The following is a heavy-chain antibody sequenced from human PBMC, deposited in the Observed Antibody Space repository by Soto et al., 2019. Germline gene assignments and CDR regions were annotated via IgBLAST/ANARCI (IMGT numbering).Heavy chain of an antibody. D-gene: IGHD4-17*01. CDR2: INGGDGST. V-gene: IGHV3-23*01. J-gene: IGHJ4*02. Sequence: EVQLLESGGGLVQPGGSLRLSCAASGFTFSSYAMSWVRQAPGKGLEWVSTINGGDGSTYYGDPVKGRFTISRDDSKNTLYLQMNSLRAEDTGVYYCAKIPIMTTVTHYFDYWGQGTLVTVSS. CDR3: AKIPIMTTVTHYFDY. CDR1: GFTFSSYA.